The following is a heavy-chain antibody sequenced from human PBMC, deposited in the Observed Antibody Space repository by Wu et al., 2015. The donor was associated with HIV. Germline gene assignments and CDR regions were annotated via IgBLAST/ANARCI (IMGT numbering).Heavy chain of an antibody. D-gene: IGHD5-24*01. J-gene: IGHJ6*02. CDR2: IITVFGTT. Sequence: QVQLVQSGAEVKKPGSSVKVSCKTSGGSFRNYAITWVRQAPGQGFEWIGRIITVFGTTNYAQKFQGRVTITADGSTRTAYMELRSLRLEDTAVYYCARDSPFYNDDDYYGMDVWDQGP. V-gene: IGHV1-69*13. CDR3: ARDSPFYNDDDYYGMDV. CDR1: GGSFRNYA.